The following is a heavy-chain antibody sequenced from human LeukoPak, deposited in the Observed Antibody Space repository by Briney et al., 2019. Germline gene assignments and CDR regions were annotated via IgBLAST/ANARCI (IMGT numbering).Heavy chain of an antibody. CDR1: GYTFTGYW. J-gene: IGHJ4*02. D-gene: IGHD3-22*01. V-gene: IGHV1-18*04. CDR3: ARGSPPRRNYDSRGYYSYYFDY. CDR2: ISAYNGNT. Sequence: ASVKVSCKAFGYTFTGYWMHWVRQAPGQGLEWMGWISAYNGNTHYAQKLQGRVTMTTDTSTSTVYMELRSLRSDDTAVYYCARGSPPRRNYDSRGYYSYYFDYWGQGTLVTVSS.